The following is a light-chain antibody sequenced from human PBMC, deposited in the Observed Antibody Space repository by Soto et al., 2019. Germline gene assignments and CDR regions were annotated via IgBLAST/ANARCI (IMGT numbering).Light chain of an antibody. J-gene: IGKJ1*01. CDR1: QSISSY. V-gene: IGKV1-39*01. Sequence: DIQMTQSPSSLSASVGDRVTITCRASQSISSYLNWYQQKPGKAPKLLIYAASSLQSGVPSRFSGSGSGTDFTLTISSLQPEDFATYYCQQSYSTLGGWTFGQGTKVEIK. CDR3: QQSYSTLGGWT. CDR2: AAS.